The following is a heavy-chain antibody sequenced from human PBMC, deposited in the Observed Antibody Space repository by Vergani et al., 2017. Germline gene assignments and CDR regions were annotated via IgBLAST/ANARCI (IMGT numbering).Heavy chain of an antibody. J-gene: IGHJ6*03. CDR1: GGSISSGGYY. Sequence: QVQLQESGPGLVKPSQTLSLTCTVSGGSISSGGYYWSWIRQPPGKGLEWIGEINHSGSTNYNPSLKSRVTISVDTSKNQFSLKLSSVTAADTAVYYCARGKRVVPAAANYYMDVWGKGTTVTVSS. CDR3: ARGKRVVPAAANYYMDV. CDR2: INHSGST. D-gene: IGHD2-2*01. V-gene: IGHV4-31*03.